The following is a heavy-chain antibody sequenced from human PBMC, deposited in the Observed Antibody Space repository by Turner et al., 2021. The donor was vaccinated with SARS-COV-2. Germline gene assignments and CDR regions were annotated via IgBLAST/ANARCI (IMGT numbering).Heavy chain of an antibody. Sequence: QVQLQESGPGLDRPTDTLPLTCTVSGRSIKSDFRSWIRQPPAKRLEWIGCIDYRGSTNYNPTLKSRLTMSVDTSKNQFSLTLSSVTAADTAIYYCARESRFNWLDSWGQGTLVTVSS. J-gene: IGHJ5*01. CDR3: ARESRFNWLDS. CDR1: GRSIKSDF. D-gene: IGHD3-3*01. V-gene: IGHV4-59*01. CDR2: IDYRGST.